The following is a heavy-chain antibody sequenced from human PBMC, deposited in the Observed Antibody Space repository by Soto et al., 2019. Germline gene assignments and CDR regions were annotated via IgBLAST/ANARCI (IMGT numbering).Heavy chain of an antibody. Sequence: SCKASGYTFTSYAMNWIRQPPGKGLEWIGGINYSGNTNYNPSLKSRVTISVDTSKNQFSLKLSSVTAADTAVYYCARDYYGSGSYYNYWGQGTLVTV. CDR2: INYSGNT. D-gene: IGHD3-10*01. CDR1: GYTFTSYA. V-gene: IGHV4-34*01. J-gene: IGHJ4*02. CDR3: ARDYYGSGSYYNY.